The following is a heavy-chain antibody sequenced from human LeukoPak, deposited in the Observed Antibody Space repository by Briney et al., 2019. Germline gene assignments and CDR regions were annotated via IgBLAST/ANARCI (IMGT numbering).Heavy chain of an antibody. J-gene: IGHJ3*02. CDR1: GLIFSTYN. Sequence: GGSLRLSCGASGLIFSTYNMNWLRQAPGKGLEWVSYISGSGTTISYADSVKGRFTISRDNAEKSLYLQMSSLRAEDTAVYYCARSDGFDIWGQGTMVTVSS. CDR2: ISGSGTTI. V-gene: IGHV3-48*01. CDR3: ARSDGFDI.